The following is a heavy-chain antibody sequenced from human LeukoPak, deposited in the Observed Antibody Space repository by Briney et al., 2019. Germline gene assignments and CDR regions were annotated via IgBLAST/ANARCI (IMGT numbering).Heavy chain of an antibody. D-gene: IGHD3-3*01. J-gene: IGHJ4*02. CDR1: GFTFSSYG. CDR2: ISGSAGSR. Sequence: GGSLRLSCAASGFTFSSYGMTWVRQAPGKGLEWVSGISGSAGSRDYADSVKGRFTISRDNSKNTLYLQMNSLRAEDTAVYYCAKDLLGSGYPFDYWGQGTLVTVSS. V-gene: IGHV3-23*01. CDR3: AKDLLGSGYPFDY.